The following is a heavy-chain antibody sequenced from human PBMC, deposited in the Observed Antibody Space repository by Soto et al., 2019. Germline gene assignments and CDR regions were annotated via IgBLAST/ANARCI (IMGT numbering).Heavy chain of an antibody. CDR1: GGTFSSYA. Sequence: PWESLRLSCRASGGTFSSYARSWVRQAPGKGLEWVASVCCSGGSTYYAASVKGRFTISRDNSKNTVYLQMNSLRAEDTAVYFCAKLPQYETLTGYLNYFDYWGPGTLVTVSS. J-gene: IGHJ4*02. CDR2: VCCSGGST. D-gene: IGHD3-9*01. CDR3: AKLPQYETLTGYLNYFDY. V-gene: IGHV3-23*01.